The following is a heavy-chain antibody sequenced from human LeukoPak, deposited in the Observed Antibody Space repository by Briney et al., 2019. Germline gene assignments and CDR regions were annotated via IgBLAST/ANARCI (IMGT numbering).Heavy chain of an antibody. D-gene: IGHD6-6*01. CDR1: RWSFSSYC. CDR2: SSSGSTYM. V-gene: IGHV3-21*01. CDR3: GRVGGRSKAAKGDAFDL. Sequence: GGCVRLSCLASRWSFSSYCMNCGRQAPGGGREGVASSSSGSTYMYYADSVKGRFTISRDNAQNSMYLQMNSLRAEDTAVYYCGRVGGRSKAAKGDAFDLWGQGTMLVVSS. J-gene: IGHJ3*01.